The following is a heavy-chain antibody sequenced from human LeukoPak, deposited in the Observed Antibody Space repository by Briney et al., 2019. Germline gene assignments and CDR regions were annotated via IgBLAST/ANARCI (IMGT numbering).Heavy chain of an antibody. CDR1: GGSISSYY. CDR3: ARHQRVARGSGYSDY. Sequence: SETLSLTCTVSGGSISSYYWSWNRQPPGKGLEWIGYIYYSGSTNYNPSLKSRVTISVDTSKNQFSLKLSSVTAADTAVYYCARHQRVARGSGYSDYWGQGTLVTVSS. V-gene: IGHV4-59*08. CDR2: IYYSGST. D-gene: IGHD3-3*01. J-gene: IGHJ4*02.